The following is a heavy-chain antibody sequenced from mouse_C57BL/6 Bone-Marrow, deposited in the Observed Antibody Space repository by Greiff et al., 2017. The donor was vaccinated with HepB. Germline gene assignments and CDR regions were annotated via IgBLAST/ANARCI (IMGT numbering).Heavy chain of an antibody. D-gene: IGHD2-3*01. CDR3: ARQGWFPFAY. Sequence: EVKVVESGGGLVQPGGSLKLSCAASGFTFSDYYMYWVRQTPEKRLEWVAYISNGGGSTYYPDTVKGRFTISRDKAKNTLYLQMSRLKSEDTAMYYCARQGWFPFAYWGQGTLVTVSA. CDR1: GFTFSDYY. J-gene: IGHJ3*01. V-gene: IGHV5-12*01. CDR2: ISNGGGST.